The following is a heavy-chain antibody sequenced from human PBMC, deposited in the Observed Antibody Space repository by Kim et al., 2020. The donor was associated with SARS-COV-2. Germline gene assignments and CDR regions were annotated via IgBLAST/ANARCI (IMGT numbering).Heavy chain of an antibody. V-gene: IGHV3-11*04. D-gene: IGHD3-10*01. J-gene: IGHJ4*02. CDR3: ARGGVVRGVTSDY. Sequence: YSTDSVKRRSTIARDKAKNSRYLQMNSLRAEDTGVYYCARGGVVRGVTSDYWGQGALVTVSS.